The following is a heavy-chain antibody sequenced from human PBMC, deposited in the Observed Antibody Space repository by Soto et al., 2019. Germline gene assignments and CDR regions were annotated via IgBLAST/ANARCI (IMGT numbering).Heavy chain of an antibody. CDR2: LDPEDGET. D-gene: IGHD6-6*01. CDR1: GYIFTDYY. J-gene: IGHJ2*01. V-gene: IGHV1-69-2*01. CDR3: ETASSIGGRLWYFDL. Sequence: ASVKVSCKVSGYIFTDYYVYWVQQAPGKGLEWMGFLDPEDGETMYAEKFQGRITITADTSTETAYMELSSLRSEDTAVYYCETASSIGGRLWYFDLWGRGTLVTVSS.